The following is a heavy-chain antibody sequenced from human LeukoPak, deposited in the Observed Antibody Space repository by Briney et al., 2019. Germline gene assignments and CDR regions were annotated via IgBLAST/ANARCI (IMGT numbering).Heavy chain of an antibody. Sequence: GGSLRLPCAASGFTFSSYAMSWVRQAPGKGLEWVSAISGSGGSTYYADSVKGRFTISRDNSKNTLYLQMNSLRAEDTAVYYCAKAKGQWELVDYWGQGTLVTVSS. V-gene: IGHV3-23*01. CDR1: GFTFSSYA. D-gene: IGHD1-26*01. J-gene: IGHJ4*02. CDR3: AKAKGQWELVDY. CDR2: ISGSGGST.